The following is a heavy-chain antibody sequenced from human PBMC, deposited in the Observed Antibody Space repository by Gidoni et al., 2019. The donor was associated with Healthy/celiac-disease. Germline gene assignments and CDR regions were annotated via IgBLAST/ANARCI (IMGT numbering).Heavy chain of an antibody. CDR1: GGSISSYY. J-gene: IGHJ4*02. CDR3: ARGWGGVAVAGYFDY. V-gene: IGHV4-59*01. Sequence: QVQLQESGPGLVKPSETLSLTCTVSGGSISSYYWSWLRQPPGKGLEWIGYSYYSGSTNYNPPHKSRVTIQVNTPKNHFSLKLSSVTAADTAVYYCARGWGGVAVAGYFDYWGQGTLVTVSS. D-gene: IGHD6-19*01. CDR2: SYYSGST.